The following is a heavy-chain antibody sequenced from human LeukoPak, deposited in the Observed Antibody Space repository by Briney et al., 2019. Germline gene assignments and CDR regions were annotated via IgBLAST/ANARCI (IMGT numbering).Heavy chain of an antibody. CDR3: AFSVAATPYYFDY. J-gene: IGHJ4*02. D-gene: IGHD2-15*01. CDR1: GFTFSSYA. Sequence: GGSLRLSCAASGFTFSSYAMSRVRQAPGKGLEWVSTISDSGGSTYYADSVKGRFTISRDNSKNTLYLQMNSLRAEDTAVYYCAFSVAATPYYFDYWGQGTLVTVSS. V-gene: IGHV3-23*01. CDR2: ISDSGGST.